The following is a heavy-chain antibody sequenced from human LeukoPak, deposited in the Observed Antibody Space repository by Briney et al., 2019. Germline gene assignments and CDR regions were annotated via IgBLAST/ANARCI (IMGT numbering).Heavy chain of an antibody. CDR1: GFTFSSYA. Sequence: GGSLRLSCAASGFTFSSYAMHGVRQAPGKGLEGVAVISYDGSNKYYADSVKGRFAISRGNSKNTLYLQMNSLRAEDTAVYYCARDSMGMIVVVNHLDYWGQGTLVTVSS. CDR2: ISYDGSNK. D-gene: IGHD3-22*01. J-gene: IGHJ4*02. CDR3: ARDSMGMIVVVNHLDY. V-gene: IGHV3-30*09.